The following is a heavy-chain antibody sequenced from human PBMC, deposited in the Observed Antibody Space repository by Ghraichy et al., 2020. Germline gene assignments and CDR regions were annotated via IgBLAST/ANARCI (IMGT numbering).Heavy chain of an antibody. CDR3: ARGLPDYYYYYYMDV. Sequence: SETLSLTCAVSGGSISSGGYSWSWIRQPPGKGLDGIVYIYHRGSTYYNPSLRSRITISVDRSKNQFSLRLSSVTAADTAVYDCARGLPDYYYYYYMDVWGKGTTVTVSS. CDR1: GGSISSGGYS. CDR2: IYHRGST. D-gene: IGHD5-12*01. V-gene: IGHV4-30-2*01. J-gene: IGHJ6*03.